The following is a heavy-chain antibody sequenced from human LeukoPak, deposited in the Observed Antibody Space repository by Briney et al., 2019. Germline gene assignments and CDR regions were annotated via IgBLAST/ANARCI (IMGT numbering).Heavy chain of an antibody. J-gene: IGHJ3*02. CDR2: IYPGDSDT. CDR1: GYSFTSYW. D-gene: IGHD5/OR15-5a*01. Sequence: GESLKISCKGSGYSFTSYWIGWVRQMLGKGLEWMGIIYPGDSDTRYSPSFQGQVTISADKSISTAYLQWSSLKASDTAMYYCARTQFNLRERVLIAFDIWGQGTMVTVSS. CDR3: ARTQFNLRERVLIAFDI. V-gene: IGHV5-51*01.